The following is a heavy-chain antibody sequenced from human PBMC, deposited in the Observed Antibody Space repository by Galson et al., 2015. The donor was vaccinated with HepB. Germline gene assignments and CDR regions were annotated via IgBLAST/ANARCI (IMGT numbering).Heavy chain of an antibody. D-gene: IGHD3-10*01. J-gene: IGHJ2*01. V-gene: IGHV3-11*01. Sequence: SLRLSCAASGFTFSDYYMNWIRQAPGKGLGWISYISGSGNTIFYADSVKGRFTISRDNAKNSLNLQMNSLSAEDTAVYYCARPGLTPNWYCDLWGRGTLVTVSS. CDR2: ISGSGNTI. CDR1: GFTFSDYY. CDR3: ARPGLTPNWYCDL.